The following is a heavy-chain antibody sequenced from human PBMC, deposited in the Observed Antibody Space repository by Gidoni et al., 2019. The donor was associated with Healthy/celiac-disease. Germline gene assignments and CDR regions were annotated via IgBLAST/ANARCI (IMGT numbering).Heavy chain of an antibody. D-gene: IGHD3-22*01. CDR3: ARARLHLGDYDQGYYDY. CDR1: GGSISSGGYY. Sequence: QVQLQESGPGLVKPSQTLSLTCTVSGGSISSGGYYWSWIRQHPGKGLEWIGYIYSSGSTYYNPSLKSRVTISVDTSKNQFSRKLSSVTAADTAVYYCARARLHLGDYDQGYYDYWGQGTLVTVSS. V-gene: IGHV4-31*03. J-gene: IGHJ4*02. CDR2: IYSSGST.